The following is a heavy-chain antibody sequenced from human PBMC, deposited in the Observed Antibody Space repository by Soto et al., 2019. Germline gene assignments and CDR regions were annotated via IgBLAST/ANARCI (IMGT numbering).Heavy chain of an antibody. V-gene: IGHV3-72*01. D-gene: IGHD6-19*01. CDR1: GFTFSDHY. Sequence: EVQLVESGGGLVQPGGSLRLSCAASGFTFSDHYMDWVRQAPGKGLEWVGRTRNKAYSHTTEYAASVKGRFTISRDDSKSSLYLQMNSLQTEDTAVYYCARGGTGGWHAFDDLGQGTLVTVSS. J-gene: IGHJ4*02. CDR3: ARGGTGGWHAFDD. CDR2: TRNKAYSHTT.